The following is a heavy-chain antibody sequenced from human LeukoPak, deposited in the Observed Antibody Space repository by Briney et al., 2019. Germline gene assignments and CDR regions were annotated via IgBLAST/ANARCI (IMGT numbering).Heavy chain of an antibody. J-gene: IGHJ6*03. Sequence: PGGSLRLSCAASGFIFSSYWMSWVRQAPGKGLEWVVNIKQDGSEKYYVDSVKGRFTISRDNAKNSLYLQMNSLRAEDTAVYYCAREGGVTVTTGYYYYMDVWGKGTTVTVSS. CDR2: IKQDGSEK. CDR1: GFIFSSYW. D-gene: IGHD4-17*01. V-gene: IGHV3-7*01. CDR3: AREGGVTVTTGYYYYMDV.